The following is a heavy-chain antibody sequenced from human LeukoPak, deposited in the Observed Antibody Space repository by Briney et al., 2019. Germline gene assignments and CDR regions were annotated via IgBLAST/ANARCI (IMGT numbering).Heavy chain of an antibody. Sequence: SETLSLTCAVYGGSISSYYWSWIRQPPGKGLEWIGYIYYSGSTNYNPPLKSRVTISVDTSKNQFSLKLSSVTAADTAVYYCARGRIPDYWGQGTLVTVSS. CDR3: ARGRIPDY. CDR1: GGSISSYY. V-gene: IGHV4-59*01. J-gene: IGHJ4*02. CDR2: IYYSGST.